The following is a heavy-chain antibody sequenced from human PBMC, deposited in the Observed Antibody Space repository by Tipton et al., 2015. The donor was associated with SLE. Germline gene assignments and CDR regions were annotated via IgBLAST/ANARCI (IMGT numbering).Heavy chain of an antibody. D-gene: IGHD6-13*01. CDR1: GGSISSYY. CDR3: AREKAAAANAFDI. V-gene: IGHV4-59*01. CDR2: FYYSGST. J-gene: IGHJ3*02. Sequence: TLSLTCTVSGGSISSYYWSWIRQPPGKGLEWIGYFYYSGSTNYNPSLKSRVTISVDTSKNQFSLKLSSVTAADTAVYYCAREKAAAANAFDIWGQGTMVTVSS.